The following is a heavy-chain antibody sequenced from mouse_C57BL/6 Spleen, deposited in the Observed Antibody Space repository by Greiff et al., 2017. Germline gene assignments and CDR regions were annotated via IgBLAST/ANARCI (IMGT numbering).Heavy chain of an antibody. Sequence: EVQLQESGPGLVKPSQSLSLTCSVTGYSITSGYYWNWIRQFPGNKLEWMGYISYDGSNNYNPSLKNRISITRDTSKNQFFLKLNSVTTEDTATYYCAREGKKYGYVDGFAYWGQGTLVTVSA. D-gene: IGHD2-2*01. V-gene: IGHV3-6*01. CDR2: ISYDGSN. CDR1: GYSITSGYY. CDR3: AREGKKYGYVDGFAY. J-gene: IGHJ3*01.